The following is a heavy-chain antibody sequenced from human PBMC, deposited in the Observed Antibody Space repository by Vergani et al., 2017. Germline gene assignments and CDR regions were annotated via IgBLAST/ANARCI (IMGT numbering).Heavy chain of an antibody. Sequence: QVQLVESGGGVVQPGRSLRLSCAASGFTFSSYGMHWVRQAPGKGLEWVAVISYDGSNKYYADSVKGRLTISRDNSKNTLYLQMNSLRAEDTAVYYCAKGAPVAGKPLEFDYWGQGTLVTVSS. J-gene: IGHJ4*02. D-gene: IGHD6-19*01. CDR2: ISYDGSNK. V-gene: IGHV3-30*18. CDR3: AKGAPVAGKPLEFDY. CDR1: GFTFSSYG.